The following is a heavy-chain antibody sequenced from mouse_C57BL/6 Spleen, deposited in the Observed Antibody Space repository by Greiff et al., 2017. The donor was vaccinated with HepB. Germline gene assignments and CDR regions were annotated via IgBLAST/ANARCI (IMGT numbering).Heavy chain of an antibody. CDR3: TRNYGSSYVAWFAD. D-gene: IGHD1-1*01. CDR2: IYPGNSDT. Sequence: EVQLQQSGTVLARPGASVKMSCKTSGYTFTSYWMHWVKQRPGQGLEWIGAIYPGNSDTSYNQKFKGKAKLTAVTSASTAYMELSSLTNEDSAVYYCTRNYGSSYVAWFADGGQGTLVTVSA. V-gene: IGHV1-5*01. CDR1: GYTFTSYW. J-gene: IGHJ3*01.